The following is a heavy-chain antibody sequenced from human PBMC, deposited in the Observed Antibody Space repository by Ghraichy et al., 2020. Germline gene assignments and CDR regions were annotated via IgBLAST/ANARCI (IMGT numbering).Heavy chain of an antibody. V-gene: IGHV4-38-2*01. J-gene: IGHJ5*02. D-gene: IGHD3-22*01. CDR2: IYHSGST. CDR3: ARYSSGYSNWFDP. Sequence: LNISCAVSGYSISSGYYWGWIRQPPGKGLEWIGSIYHSGSTYYNPSLKSRVTISVDTSKNQFSLKLSSVTAADTAVYYCARYSSGYSNWFDPWGQGTLVTVSS. CDR1: GYSISSGYY.